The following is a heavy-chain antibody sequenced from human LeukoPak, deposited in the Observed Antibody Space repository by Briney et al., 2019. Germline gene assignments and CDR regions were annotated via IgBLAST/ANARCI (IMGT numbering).Heavy chain of an antibody. D-gene: IGHD2-15*01. CDR3: ARDWWYCSGGSCYYFDY. CDR2: ISSSSSYI. V-gene: IGHV3-21*01. Sequence: GGSLRLSCAASGFTFSSYSMNWVRQAPGKGLEWVSSISSSSSYIYYADSVKGRSTISRDNAKNSLYLQMNSLRAEDTAVYYCARDWWYCSGGSCYYFDYWGQGTLVTVSS. CDR1: GFTFSSYS. J-gene: IGHJ4*02.